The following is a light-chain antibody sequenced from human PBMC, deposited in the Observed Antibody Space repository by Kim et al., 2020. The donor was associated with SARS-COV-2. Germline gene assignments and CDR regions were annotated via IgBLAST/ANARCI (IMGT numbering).Light chain of an antibody. J-gene: IGLJ1*01. CDR3: CSYAGSYTYV. CDR1: RRDVGRYDL. CDR2: EVN. V-gene: IGLV2-23*02. Sequence: GQSITISCTGARRDVGRYDLVSWYQQLPGKAPKLVIYEVNKRPSGVSNRFSASKTGNTAFLTISGLQAEDEAHYYCCSYAGSYTYVFGTGTKVTVL.